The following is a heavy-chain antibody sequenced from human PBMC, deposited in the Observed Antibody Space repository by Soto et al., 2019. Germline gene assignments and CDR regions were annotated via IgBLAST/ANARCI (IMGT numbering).Heavy chain of an antibody. J-gene: IGHJ4*02. CDR2: TSPDVGNP. CDR1: GFKFGSYG. V-gene: IGHV3-30*18. CDR3: AKDPSTLGRNCLDS. Sequence: QVQLVESGGGVVQPGRSLRLSCAGSGFKFGSYGMHWVRQAPGKGLERVAVTSPDVGNPQYADSVKGRFTISRDNSKKPLYLLMDSLRTDDTAVYYCAKDPSTLGRNCLDSWGQGTLVTVSS. D-gene: IGHD2-2*01.